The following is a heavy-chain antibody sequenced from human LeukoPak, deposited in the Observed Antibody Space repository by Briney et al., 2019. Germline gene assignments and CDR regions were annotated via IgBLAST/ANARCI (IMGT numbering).Heavy chain of an antibody. CDR2: ISGSGGST. CDR3: ARDSDPYYYDSSGSFDY. J-gene: IGHJ4*02. Sequence: GGSLRLSCAASGFTFSSYAMSWVRQAPGKGLEWVSAISGSGGSTYYADSVKGRFTISRDNSKNTLYLQMNSLRAEDTAVYYCARDSDPYYYDSSGSFDYWGQGTLVTVSS. CDR1: GFTFSSYA. D-gene: IGHD3-22*01. V-gene: IGHV3-23*01.